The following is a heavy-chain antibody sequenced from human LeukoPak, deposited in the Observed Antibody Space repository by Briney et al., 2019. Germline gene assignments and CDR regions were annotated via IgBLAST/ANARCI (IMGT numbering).Heavy chain of an antibody. CDR2: INPNSGGI. CDR1: GYTFTAYY. V-gene: IGHV1-2*02. J-gene: IGHJ4*02. D-gene: IGHD3-10*01. CDR3: AREAANMVRGVMGK. Sequence: VASVKVSCKASGYTFTAYYMHWVRQAPGQGLEWMGWINPNSGGINYEQKFQGRATMTRDTSISTAYMELSRLTSDDTAVYYCAREAANMVRGVMGKWGQGTLVTVSS.